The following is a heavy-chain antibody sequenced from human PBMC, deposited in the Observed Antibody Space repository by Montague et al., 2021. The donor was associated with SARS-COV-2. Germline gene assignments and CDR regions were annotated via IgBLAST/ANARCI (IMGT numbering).Heavy chain of an antibody. CDR2: INHSGST. D-gene: IGHD3-10*01. Sequence: SETLSLTCAVYGGSFSGYYWSWIRRSPGKGLEWIGEINHSGSTNYNPSLRSRVTTSVDTSKNHFSLKLTSVTAADTAVYYCARLDYYGSGPYYNPPFDFWGQGTLVTVSS. J-gene: IGHJ4*02. V-gene: IGHV4-34*01. CDR1: GGSFSGYY. CDR3: ARLDYYGSGPYYNPPFDF.